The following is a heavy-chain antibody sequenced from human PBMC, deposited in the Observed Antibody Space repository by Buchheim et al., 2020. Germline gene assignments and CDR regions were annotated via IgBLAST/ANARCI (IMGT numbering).Heavy chain of an antibody. J-gene: IGHJ4*02. CDR2: INPSGGCT. D-gene: IGHD3-10*01. V-gene: IGHV1-46*01. CDR3: ARDGGRLGGSGSSVVDY. CDR1: GYTFTSYY. Sequence: QVQLVQSGAEVKKPGASVKVSCKASGYTFTSYYMHWVRQAPGRGLEWMGIINPSGGCTSYAQKFQGRFTMTRDTSTSTVYMELSSLRSEDTAVYYCARDGGRLGGSGSSVVDYWGQGTL.